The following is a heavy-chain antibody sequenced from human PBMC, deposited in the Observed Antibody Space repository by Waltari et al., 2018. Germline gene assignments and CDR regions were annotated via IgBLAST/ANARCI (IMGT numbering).Heavy chain of an antibody. J-gene: IGHJ4*02. CDR3: ARAEGYINYVGSDY. Sequence: QVQLVQSGAEVKKPGASVKVSCKASGYTFTSYGISWVRQAPGQGLEWLGGISAYNGNTNYAQKLQGRVTMTTDTSTSTAYMELRSLRSDDTPVYYCARAEGYINYVGSDYWGQGTLVTVSS. V-gene: IGHV1-18*01. CDR2: ISAYNGNT. D-gene: IGHD4-4*01. CDR1: GYTFTSYG.